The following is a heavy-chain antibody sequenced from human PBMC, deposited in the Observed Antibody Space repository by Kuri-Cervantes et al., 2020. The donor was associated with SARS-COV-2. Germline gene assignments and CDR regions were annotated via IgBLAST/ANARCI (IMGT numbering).Heavy chain of an antibody. CDR1: GGSFSGYY. Sequence: SETLSLTCAVYGGSFSGYYWSWIRQPPGKGLEWIGEINHSGSTNYNPSLKSRVTISVDTSKNQFSLKLSSVTAADTAVYYCARHSSSGHYYFDYWGQGTLVTVSS. V-gene: IGHV4-34*01. J-gene: IGHJ4*02. D-gene: IGHD6-19*01. CDR2: INHSGST. CDR3: ARHSSSGHYYFDY.